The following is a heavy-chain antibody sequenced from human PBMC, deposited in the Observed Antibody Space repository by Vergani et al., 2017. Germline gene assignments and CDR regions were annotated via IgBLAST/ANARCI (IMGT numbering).Heavy chain of an antibody. Sequence: QLVQSGPEVKKPGTSVKVSCKASGFTFTSSAVQWVRQARGQRLEWIGWIVVGSGNTNYAQKFQERVTITRDMSTSTAYMELSSLRSEDTAVYYCAADPNDYGDYVWYFDLWGRGTLVTVSS. CDR1: GFTFTSSA. D-gene: IGHD4-17*01. V-gene: IGHV1-58*01. CDR2: IVVGSGNT. CDR3: AADPNDYGDYVWYFDL. J-gene: IGHJ2*01.